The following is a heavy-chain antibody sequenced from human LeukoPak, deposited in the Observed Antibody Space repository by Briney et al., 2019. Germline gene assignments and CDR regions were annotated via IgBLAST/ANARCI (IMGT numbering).Heavy chain of an antibody. J-gene: IGHJ4*02. CDR1: GYTFTSYY. V-gene: IGHV1-46*01. CDR3: ARDEAGMEATFNFDY. Sequence: ASVKVSCEASGYTFTSYYMHWVRQAPGQGLEWMGIINPSGGSTSHAQKFQGRVTMTRDTSTSTVYMELSSLRSEDTAVYYCARDEAGMEATFNFDYWGQGTLVTVSS. D-gene: IGHD5-12*01. CDR2: INPSGGST.